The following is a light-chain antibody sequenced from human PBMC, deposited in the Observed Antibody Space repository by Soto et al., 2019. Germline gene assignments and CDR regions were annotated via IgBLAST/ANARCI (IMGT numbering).Light chain of an antibody. CDR2: SAS. CDR1: QRISAF. V-gene: IGKV1-39*01. J-gene: IGKJ4*01. CDR3: QQSYRLPLT. Sequence: DILMTQSPSSVSAFVGESVTITCHASQRISAFLNWYHQKPGQAPKLLIYSASYLQSGVPSTFSGSGSGTDFTLSIVTLQPEDSGTYFCQQSYRLPLTFGGGTKVEI.